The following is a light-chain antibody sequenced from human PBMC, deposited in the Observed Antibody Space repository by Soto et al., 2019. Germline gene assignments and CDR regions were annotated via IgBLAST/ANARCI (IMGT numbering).Light chain of an antibody. V-gene: IGKV1-27*01. CDR1: QDISNY. CDR3: QKYNGAPPET. CDR2: AAS. J-gene: IGKJ3*01. Sequence: DMQMTHSPSSLSATVGDRVTITCRASQDISNYLAWHQQKPGKVPKLLIYAASTLQPGVPSRFSGSGSGTDFTLTISSLQPEDVATDYCQKYNGAPPETFGPGTKVAIK.